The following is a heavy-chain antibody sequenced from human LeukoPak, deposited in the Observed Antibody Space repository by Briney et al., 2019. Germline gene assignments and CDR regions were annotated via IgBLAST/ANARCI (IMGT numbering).Heavy chain of an antibody. D-gene: IGHD2-2*01. V-gene: IGHV3-74*01. CDR1: GNYW. CDR2: SNSDGSWT. Sequence: GGSLRLSCAASGNYWMHWVRQAPGKGLVWVSHSNSDGSWTSYAGSVKGRFTISKDNAKNTVYLQMNNLRVEDTAVYYCVSFYETYWGRGTLVTVSS. J-gene: IGHJ4*02. CDR3: VSFYETY.